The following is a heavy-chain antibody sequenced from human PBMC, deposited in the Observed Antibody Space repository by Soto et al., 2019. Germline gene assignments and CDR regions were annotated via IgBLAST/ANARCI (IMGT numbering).Heavy chain of an antibody. CDR1: GYTFTDFD. D-gene: IGHD3-9*01. CDR3: ASYFDPLDV. CDR2: MSPSTGNT. J-gene: IGHJ6*02. V-gene: IGHV1-8*01. Sequence: QVHLVQSGAGLKKPGASVKVSCKASGYTFTDFDINWVRPAPGQGLEWMGWMSPSTGNTGYAQKFEGRVSLTADTCISTAYMGLRGLRSDDTAVYYCASYFDPLDVWCQGTTVGVSS.